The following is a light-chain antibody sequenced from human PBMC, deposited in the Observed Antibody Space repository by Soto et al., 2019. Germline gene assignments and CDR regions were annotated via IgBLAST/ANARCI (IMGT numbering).Light chain of an antibody. CDR1: QGISSY. V-gene: IGKV1-9*01. Sequence: DIQLTQSPSFLSASVGDRVTITCRASQGISSYLAWYQQKPGKAPKLLIYAASTLQSGVPSRFSGSGSGTEFTLTISNLKPEDFATDYCQQLNSYPHTFGQGTRLEIK. CDR2: AAS. CDR3: QQLNSYPHT. J-gene: IGKJ5*01.